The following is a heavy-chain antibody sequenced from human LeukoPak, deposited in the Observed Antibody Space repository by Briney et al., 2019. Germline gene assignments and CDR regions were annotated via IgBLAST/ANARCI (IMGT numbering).Heavy chain of an antibody. Sequence: GASVKVSCKASGYTFTSYGISWVRQAPGQGLEWMGWISAYNGNTNYAQKFQGRVTMTRDTSISTAYMELSRLRSDDTAVYYCARLGIAAASLGYFQHWGQGTLVTVSS. CDR3: ARLGIAAASLGYFQH. CDR2: ISAYNGNT. D-gene: IGHD6-13*01. J-gene: IGHJ1*01. CDR1: GYTFTSYG. V-gene: IGHV1-18*01.